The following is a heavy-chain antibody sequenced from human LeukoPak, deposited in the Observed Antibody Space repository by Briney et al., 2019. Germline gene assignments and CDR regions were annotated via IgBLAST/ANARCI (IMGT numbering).Heavy chain of an antibody. CDR1: GGSISSGGYS. CDR3: ARTHYDILTH. D-gene: IGHD3-9*01. Sequence: SQTLSLTCAVSGGSISSGGYSWSWIRQPPGKGLEWIGYIYHSGSTYYNPSLKSQVTISVDRSKNQFSLKLSSVTAADTAVYYCARTHYDILTHWGQGTLVTVSS. V-gene: IGHV4-30-2*01. CDR2: IYHSGST. J-gene: IGHJ4*02.